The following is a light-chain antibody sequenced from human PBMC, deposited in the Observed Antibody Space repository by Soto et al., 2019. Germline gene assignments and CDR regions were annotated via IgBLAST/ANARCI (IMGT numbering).Light chain of an antibody. CDR1: QSISSW. CDR2: DAS. V-gene: IGKV1-5*01. J-gene: IGKJ1*01. CDR3: QHYNSYSEA. Sequence: DIQMTQSPSTRSASVGDRVTITCRASQSISSWLAWYQQKPGKAPKLLIYDASSLESGVPSRFRGSGSGTEFTLTISSLQPNDFATYYCQHYNSYSEAFGQGTKVDIK.